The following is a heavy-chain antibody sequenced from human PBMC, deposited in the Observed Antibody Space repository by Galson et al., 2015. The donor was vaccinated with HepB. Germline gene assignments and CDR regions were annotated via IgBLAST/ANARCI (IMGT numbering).Heavy chain of an antibody. J-gene: IGHJ3*02. CDR3: ARTGAGMGAFDI. D-gene: IGHD7-27*01. CDR1: GYTFTGYY. CDR2: INPNSGGT. V-gene: IGHV1-2*05. Sequence: QSGAEVKKPGESLKISCKASGYTFTGYYMHWVRQAPGQGLEWMGRINPNSGGTNYAQKFQGRVTMTRDTSISTAYMELSRLRSDDTVVYYCARTGAGMGAFDIWGQGTMVTVSS.